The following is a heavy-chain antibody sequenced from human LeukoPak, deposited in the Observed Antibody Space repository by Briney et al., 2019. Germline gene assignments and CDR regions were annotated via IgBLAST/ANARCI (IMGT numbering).Heavy chain of an antibody. D-gene: IGHD5-12*01. V-gene: IGHV4-30-2*01. Sequence: PSETLSLTCAVSGGSISSGGYSWSWIRQPPGKGLEWIGYIYHSGSTYYNPSLKSRVTISVDRSKNQFSLKLSSVTAADTAVYYCARLYSGYDYSDYWGQGTLVTVSS. CDR3: ARLYSGYDYSDY. CDR2: IYHSGST. J-gene: IGHJ4*02. CDR1: GGSISSGGYS.